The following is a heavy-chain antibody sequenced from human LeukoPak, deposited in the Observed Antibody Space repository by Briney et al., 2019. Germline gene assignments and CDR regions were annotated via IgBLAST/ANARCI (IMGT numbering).Heavy chain of an antibody. V-gene: IGHV1-24*01. CDR3: ATLPAPGYSSSWYPRAFSN. D-gene: IGHD6-13*01. J-gene: IGHJ4*02. CDR2: FDPEDGET. Sequence: ASVKVSCKVSGYTLTELSMHWVRQTPGKGLEGMGGFDPEDGETIYAQKFQGRVTMTEDTSTDTAYMELSSLRSEDTAVYYCATLPAPGYSSSWYPRAFSNWGQGTLVTVSS. CDR1: GYTLTELS.